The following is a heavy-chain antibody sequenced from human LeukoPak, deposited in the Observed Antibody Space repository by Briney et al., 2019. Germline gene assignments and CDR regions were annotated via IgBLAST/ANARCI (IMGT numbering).Heavy chain of an antibody. CDR1: GGSISSYY. V-gene: IGHV4-4*07. Sequence: SETLSLTCTVSGGSISSYYWSWIRQPAGKGLEWIGRIHTSGSTNYNPSLKSRVTMSVDTSKNQFSLKLTSVTAADTAVYYCARAGDYGDYVGWFDPWGQGTLVTVYS. J-gene: IGHJ5*02. CDR3: ARAGDYGDYVGWFDP. CDR2: IHTSGST. D-gene: IGHD4-17*01.